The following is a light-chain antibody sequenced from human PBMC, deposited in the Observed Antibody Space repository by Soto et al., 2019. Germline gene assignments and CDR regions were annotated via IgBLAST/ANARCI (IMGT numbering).Light chain of an antibody. CDR3: TSYAGTYSFFYV. V-gene: IGLV2-8*01. Sequence: QSALTQPHSASGSPGQSVTISCTGTSSDVGAYNYVSWYQQLPGKATKLKIYEVNKRPSGVPYRFSGSKSGNTASLTVSVLQAEDEADYYCTSYAGTYSFFYVFGTGTKVTVL. J-gene: IGLJ1*01. CDR1: SSDVGAYNY. CDR2: EVN.